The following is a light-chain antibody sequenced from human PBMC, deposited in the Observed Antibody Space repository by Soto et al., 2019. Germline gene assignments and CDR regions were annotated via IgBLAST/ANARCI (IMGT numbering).Light chain of an antibody. Sequence: EVVMTQSPATLSVSPGERATLSCRASQSVSSNLAWYQQKHGQAPRLLIYGASTRATGIPARFSGSGPGTEFTLTISSLQSEDFAVYYCQQYDNWPPITFGQGTRLEIK. J-gene: IGKJ5*01. V-gene: IGKV3-15*01. CDR2: GAS. CDR3: QQYDNWPPIT. CDR1: QSVSSN.